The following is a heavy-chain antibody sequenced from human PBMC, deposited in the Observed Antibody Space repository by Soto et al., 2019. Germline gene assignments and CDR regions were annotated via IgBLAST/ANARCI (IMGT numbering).Heavy chain of an antibody. J-gene: IGHJ6*02. V-gene: IGHV4-59*01. Sequence: LSLTCTVSGGSISSYYWSWIRQPPGKGLEWIGYMYNTGSTVYNPSLKSRVTISVDTSKNQFYLKVNSVTAADTAVYYCARDLWGYCGTDCYPLDVWGQGTTVTVS. CDR2: MYNTGST. CDR3: ARDLWGYCGTDCYPLDV. D-gene: IGHD2-21*02. CDR1: GGSISSYY.